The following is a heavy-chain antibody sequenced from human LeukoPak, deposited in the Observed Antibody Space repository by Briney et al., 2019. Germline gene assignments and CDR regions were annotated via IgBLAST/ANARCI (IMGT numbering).Heavy chain of an antibody. CDR1: GFTFSSYA. J-gene: IGHJ4*02. CDR3: AGVSYYDYVWGSPEP. Sequence: GGSLRLPCAASGFTFSSYAMSWVRQAPGKGLEWVSAISGSGGSTYYADSVKGRFTISRDNSKNTLYLQMNSLRAEDTAVYYCAGVSYYDYVWGSPEPWGQGTLVTVSS. V-gene: IGHV3-23*01. CDR2: ISGSGGST. D-gene: IGHD3-16*01.